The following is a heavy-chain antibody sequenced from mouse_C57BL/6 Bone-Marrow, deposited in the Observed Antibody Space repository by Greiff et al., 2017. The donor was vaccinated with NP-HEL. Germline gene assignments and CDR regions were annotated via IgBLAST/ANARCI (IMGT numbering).Heavy chain of an antibody. CDR2: INYDGSST. Sequence: EVKLVESEGGLVQPGSSMKLSCTASGFTFSDYYMAWVRQVPEKGLEWVATINYDGSSTYYLDYLKSRFIISRDHAKNILYLKMSSLKSEDTATYYCARENYCDYEDYAMDYWGQGTSVTVSS. J-gene: IGHJ4*01. CDR3: ARENYCDYEDYAMDY. V-gene: IGHV5-16*01. CDR1: GFTFSDYY. D-gene: IGHD2-4*01.